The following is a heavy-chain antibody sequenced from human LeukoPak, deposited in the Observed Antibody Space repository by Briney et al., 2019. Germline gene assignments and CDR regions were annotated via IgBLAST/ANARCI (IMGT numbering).Heavy chain of an antibody. J-gene: IGHJ4*02. CDR3: ARRSQWLVRFHFDY. CDR2: IYHTGST. D-gene: IGHD6-19*01. Sequence: SETLSLTCTVSGGSISSSSYYWGWIRQPPGKGLEWIGDIYHTGSTTYNPSLKSRVTISIDTSKNQFSLKLSSVTAADTAVYYCARRSQWLVRFHFDYWGQGTLVTVSS. CDR1: GGSISSSSYY. V-gene: IGHV4-39*07.